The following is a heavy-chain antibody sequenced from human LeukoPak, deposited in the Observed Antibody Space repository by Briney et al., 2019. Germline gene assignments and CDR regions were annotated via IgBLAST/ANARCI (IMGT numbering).Heavy chain of an antibody. V-gene: IGHV3-23*01. J-gene: IGHJ4*02. D-gene: IGHD3-22*01. CDR2: ITSSGGST. CDR1: GFTFSSYA. Sequence: GGSLRLSCAASGFTFSSYAMNWVRQAPGKGLEWVSSITSSGGSTYYAGSVKGQFTISRDNSKNTVYLQMNSLRAEDTAVYYCAKDRPNYYDSSGHYYRRNGDYWGQGTLVTVS. CDR3: AKDRPNYYDSSGHYYRRNGDY.